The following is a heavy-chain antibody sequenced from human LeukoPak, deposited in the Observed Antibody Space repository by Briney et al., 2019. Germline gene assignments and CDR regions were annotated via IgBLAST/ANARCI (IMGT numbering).Heavy chain of an antibody. CDR1: GFTFSSSG. Sequence: GGTLRLSCTASGFTFSSSGMTWVRQAPGKGLEWVAAISGSAGSTQYADAVKGRFTISRDNSENTIHLQMDSLRADDTAVYYCAKEVGYYGLGRFPDWGQGTLVTVSS. V-gene: IGHV3-23*01. CDR3: AKEVGYYGLGRFPD. D-gene: IGHD3-10*01. J-gene: IGHJ4*02. CDR2: ISGSAGST.